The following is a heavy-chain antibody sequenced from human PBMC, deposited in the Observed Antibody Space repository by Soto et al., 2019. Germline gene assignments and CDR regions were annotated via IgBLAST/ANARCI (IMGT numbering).Heavy chain of an antibody. V-gene: IGHV2-5*02. Sequence: QITLKESGPTLVKPTQTLTLTCTFSGFSLSSNGMGVGWIRQPPGKALEWLALIYWDDDKRYSPSLKNRLTIIKDTSKNQVVLIMTNMDTVDTATYYCAHRGDGDREGLFDFWGQGILVTVS. D-gene: IGHD3-10*01. J-gene: IGHJ4*02. CDR2: IYWDDDK. CDR1: GFSLSSNGMG. CDR3: AHRGDGDREGLFDF.